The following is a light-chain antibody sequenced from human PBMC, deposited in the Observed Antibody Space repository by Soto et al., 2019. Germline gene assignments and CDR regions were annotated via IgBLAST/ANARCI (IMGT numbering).Light chain of an antibody. Sequence: QSVLTQPASVSGSPGQSITISCTGSNSDIGTYNYASWYQQLPGKAPKLVISEVSNRPSGISGRSSGSKSGNAASLTISGLQAEDEATYYCSSYTSTSTLYVFGPGTKVTVL. CDR2: EVS. CDR1: NSDIGTYNY. J-gene: IGLJ1*01. CDR3: SSYTSTSTLYV. V-gene: IGLV2-14*01.